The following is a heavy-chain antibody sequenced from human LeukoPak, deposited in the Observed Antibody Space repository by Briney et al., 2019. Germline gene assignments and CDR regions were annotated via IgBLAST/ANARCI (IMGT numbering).Heavy chain of an antibody. CDR1: GFTFREFE. CDR2: ISYRGSTD. Sequence: GGSLRLSCAASGFTFREFEIKWVSQAPAKGLVGSSYISYRGSTDYYADSVRGRFTISRDNANQSVFLQMNSLRVEDTAVYFCARERGGGYFDYWGQGILVTVSS. V-gene: IGHV3-48*03. J-gene: IGHJ4*02. D-gene: IGHD3-10*01. CDR3: ARERGGGYFDY.